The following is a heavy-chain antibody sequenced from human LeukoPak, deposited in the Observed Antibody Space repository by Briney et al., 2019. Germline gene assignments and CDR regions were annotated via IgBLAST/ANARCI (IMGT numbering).Heavy chain of an antibody. J-gene: IGHJ6*03. Sequence: ASVKVSCKASGGTFSSSAISWVRQAPGQGLEWMGGIIPIFGTANYAQKFQGRVTITTDESTSTAYMELSSLRSEDTAVYYCARCKDIVVVPAAPHYYYYYMDVWGKGTTVTVSS. CDR3: ARCKDIVVVPAAPHYYYYYMDV. CDR1: GGTFSSSA. V-gene: IGHV1-69*05. D-gene: IGHD2-2*01. CDR2: IIPIFGTA.